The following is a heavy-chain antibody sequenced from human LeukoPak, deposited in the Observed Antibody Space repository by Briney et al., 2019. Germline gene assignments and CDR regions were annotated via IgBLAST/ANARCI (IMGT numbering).Heavy chain of an antibody. V-gene: IGHV3-7*01. D-gene: IGHD6-6*01. Sequence: PGGSLRLSRAASGFSFSDFWMSWVRQAPGKELEWVANIKPDGSATNYVDSVKGRFTISRDNAKNSLDLQMNSLRAEDTAVYYCARGGGSSSWGQGTLVTVSS. CDR1: GFSFSDFW. CDR2: IKPDGSAT. J-gene: IGHJ5*02. CDR3: ARGGGSSS.